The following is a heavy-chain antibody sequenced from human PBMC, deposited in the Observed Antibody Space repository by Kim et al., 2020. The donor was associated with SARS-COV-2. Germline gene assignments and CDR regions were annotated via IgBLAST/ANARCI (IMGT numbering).Heavy chain of an antibody. D-gene: IGHD3-22*01. J-gene: IGHJ4*02. Sequence: LSLTCAASGFTFSNYAMSWVRQAPGKGLEWVSSVGGSGDNTDYAASVRGRFTVFRDNSKTSVYLQMNSLRAEDTAVYYCAKDSRTFYDSSGYYDYWGRGTLVTVSS. CDR3: AKDSRTFYDSSGYYDY. CDR1: GFTFSNYA. V-gene: IGHV3-23*01. CDR2: VGGSGDNT.